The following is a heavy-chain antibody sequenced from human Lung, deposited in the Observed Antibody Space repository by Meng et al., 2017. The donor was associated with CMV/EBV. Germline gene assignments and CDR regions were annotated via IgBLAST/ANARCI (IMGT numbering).Heavy chain of an antibody. CDR2: MKPDSGAT. J-gene: IGHJ4*02. CDR3: ARVGDFYDGSGYSYERSLDQ. CDR1: TYIFTDYS. V-gene: IGHV1-2*02. Sequence: ASVKVSCKASTYIFTDYSVHWLRLAPGQGLEWMGLMKPDSGATDYAPNVQGRVTMTRDTSINTAYMELNRLTSDDTAVYYCARVGDFYDGSGYSYERSLDQWGQGTLVTVSS. D-gene: IGHD3-22*01.